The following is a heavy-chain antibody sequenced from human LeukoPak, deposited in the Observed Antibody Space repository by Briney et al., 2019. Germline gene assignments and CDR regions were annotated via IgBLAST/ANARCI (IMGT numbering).Heavy chain of an antibody. Sequence: SETLSLTCTVSGGSISSYYWSWIRQPAGKGLEWIGRIYTSGSTNYNPSLKSRVTMSVDTSKNQFSLKLSFVTAADTAVYYCARDETYGGNSGELHYWGQGTLVTVSS. V-gene: IGHV4-4*07. J-gene: IGHJ4*02. CDR1: GGSISSYY. CDR2: IYTSGST. CDR3: ARDETYGGNSGELHY. D-gene: IGHD4-23*01.